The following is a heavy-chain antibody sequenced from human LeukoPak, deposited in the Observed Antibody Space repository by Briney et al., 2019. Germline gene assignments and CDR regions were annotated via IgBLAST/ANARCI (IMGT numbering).Heavy chain of an antibody. D-gene: IGHD6-13*01. CDR1: GYTFSSYG. CDR2: ISAYNGDT. V-gene: IGHV1-18*01. Sequence: ASVKVSCKASGYTFSSYGISWVRQAPGQGLEWMGWISAYNGDTNYAQKVQGRVTMTTDTSTSTAYMELGALTSDETAVYYCARVATSSSWYSDYWGQGTLVTVSS. J-gene: IGHJ4*02. CDR3: ARVATSSSWYSDY.